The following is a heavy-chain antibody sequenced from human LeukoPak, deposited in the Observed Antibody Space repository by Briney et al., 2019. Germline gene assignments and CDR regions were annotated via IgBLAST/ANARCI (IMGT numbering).Heavy chain of an antibody. J-gene: IGHJ1*01. V-gene: IGHV4-39*07. Sequence: SETLSLTCSVSGVSIDSSGYFCRWVRQPPGKVLWWIENIDYSGDTYYNPSLKSRVTISTDTSKNQFSLKLRSVAAADTAVYYCVRLVSATGNGYFWGQGALVPVT. CDR1: GVSIDSSGYF. CDR3: VRLVSATGNGYF. D-gene: IGHD1-1*01. CDR2: IDYSGDT.